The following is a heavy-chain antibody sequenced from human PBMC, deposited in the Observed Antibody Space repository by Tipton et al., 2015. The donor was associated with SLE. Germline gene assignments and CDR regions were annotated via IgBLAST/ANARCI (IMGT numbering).Heavy chain of an antibody. D-gene: IGHD3-16*02. Sequence: TLSLTCSVSPGYMSSYYWSWIRQPPGKGLEWIGYIYYSGIINYNPSLKSRVSISVDTSKNQISLKLNSVTAADTAVYYCARGRVDYIRGTYRPSSFDYWGQGTQVTVSS. J-gene: IGHJ4*02. CDR2: IYYSGII. V-gene: IGHV4-59*12. CDR1: PGYMSSYY. CDR3: ARGRVDYIRGTYRPSSFDY.